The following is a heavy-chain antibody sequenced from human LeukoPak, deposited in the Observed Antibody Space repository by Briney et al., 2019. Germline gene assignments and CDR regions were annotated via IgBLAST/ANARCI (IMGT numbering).Heavy chain of an antibody. CDR3: ARGVKSSWPIRRVNWFDP. D-gene: IGHD6-13*01. V-gene: IGHV1-69*04. CDR1: GGTFSSYA. CDR2: IIPILGIA. Sequence: ASVKVSCKASGGTFSSYAISWVRQAPGQGLEWMGRIIPILGIANYAQKLQGRVTITADKSTSTAYMELSSLRSEDTAVYYCARGVKSSWPIRRVNWFDPWGQGTLVTVSS. J-gene: IGHJ5*02.